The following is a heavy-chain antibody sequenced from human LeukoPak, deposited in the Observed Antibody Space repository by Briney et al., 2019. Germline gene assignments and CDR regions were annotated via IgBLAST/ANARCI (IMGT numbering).Heavy chain of an antibody. CDR2: IYYSGST. D-gene: IGHD6-19*01. CDR3: ASYSSGWYGGDYYYGMDV. CDR1: GGSISSYY. V-gene: IGHV4-59*08. J-gene: IGHJ6*02. Sequence: SETLSLTCTVSGGSISSYYWSWIRQPPGKGLEWIGYIYYSGSTNYNPSLKSRVTISVDTSKNQFSLKLSSVTAADTAVYYCASYSSGWYGGDYYYGMDVWGQGTTVTVSS.